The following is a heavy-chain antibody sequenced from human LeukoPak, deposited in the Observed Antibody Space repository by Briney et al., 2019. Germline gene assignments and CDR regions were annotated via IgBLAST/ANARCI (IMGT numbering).Heavy chain of an antibody. V-gene: IGHV1-46*01. CDR2: INPSGGST. CDR3: VRLRGGYCSSTRCPGFLDY. Sequence: ASVKVSCKASGYTFTSYYMHWVRQAPGQGLEWMGIINPSGGSTSYAQKFQGRVTMTRDTSTSTAYMELSSLRSEDTAVYYCVRLRGGYCSSTRCPGFLDYCGQGTLVTVSS. CDR1: GYTFTSYY. J-gene: IGHJ4*02. D-gene: IGHD2-2*01.